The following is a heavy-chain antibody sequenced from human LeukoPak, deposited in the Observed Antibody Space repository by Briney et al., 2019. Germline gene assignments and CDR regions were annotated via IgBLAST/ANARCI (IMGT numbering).Heavy chain of an antibody. J-gene: IGHJ4*02. D-gene: IGHD3-22*01. CDR1: GFTLSSYE. Sequence: PGGSLRLSCAASGFTLSSYEMNWVRQAPGKGLEWVSYISSSGSTIYYADSVKGRFTISRDNAKNSLYLQMNSLRAEDTAVYYCARDRRDYYDSSADFDYWGQGTLVTVSS. V-gene: IGHV3-48*03. CDR2: ISSSGSTI. CDR3: ARDRRDYYDSSADFDY.